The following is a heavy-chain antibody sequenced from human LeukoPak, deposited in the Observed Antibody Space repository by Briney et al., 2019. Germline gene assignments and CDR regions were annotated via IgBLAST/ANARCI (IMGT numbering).Heavy chain of an antibody. CDR1: GGSISSYY. D-gene: IGHD3-22*01. J-gene: IGHJ3*02. V-gene: IGHV4-59*01. CDR3: ARDSYYYDSSGYPDAFDI. Sequence: SETLSLTCTVSGGSISSYYWSWIRQPPGKGLEWIGYIYYRGSTNYNPSLKSRVTISVDTSKNQFSLKLSSVTAADTAVYYCARDSYYYDSSGYPDAFDIWGQGTMVTVSS. CDR2: IYYRGST.